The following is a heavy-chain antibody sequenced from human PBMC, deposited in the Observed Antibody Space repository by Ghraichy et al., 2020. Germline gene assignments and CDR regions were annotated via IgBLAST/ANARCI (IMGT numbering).Heavy chain of an antibody. CDR2: IKQDGSEK. J-gene: IGHJ4*02. V-gene: IGHV3-7*03. CDR1: GFTFSSYW. D-gene: IGHD3-22*01. Sequence: GGSLRLSCAASGFTFSSYWMTWVRQAPGKGLEWVANIKQDGSEKYYVDSVKGRFTISRDNAKNSLYLQMNSLRAEDTAVYYCASTYYYDSSGYPFDSWGQGTLVTVSS. CDR3: ASTYYYDSSGYPFDS.